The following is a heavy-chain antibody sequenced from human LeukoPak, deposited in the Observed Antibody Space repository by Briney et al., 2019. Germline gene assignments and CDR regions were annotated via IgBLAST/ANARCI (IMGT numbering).Heavy chain of an antibody. CDR3: AKDAVAPGSSGDFFDY. V-gene: IGHV3-23*01. CDR2: FTRSGGGT. J-gene: IGHJ4*02. D-gene: IGHD3-10*01. CDR1: GFTFSSYA. Sequence: GGSLRLSCAASGFTFSSYALSWVRQAPGKGLEWVSTFTRSGGGTYYADSVKGRFTISRDNSKNTLYLQMISLRAEDTALYYCAKDAVAPGSSGDFFDYWGQGTLVTVSS.